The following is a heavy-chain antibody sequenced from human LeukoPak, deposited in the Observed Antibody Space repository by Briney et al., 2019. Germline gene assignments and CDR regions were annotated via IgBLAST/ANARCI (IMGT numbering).Heavy chain of an antibody. J-gene: IGHJ4*02. V-gene: IGHV6-1*01. D-gene: IGHD3-9*01. Sequence: KPSQTLSLTCAISGDSVSSSSAAWHWIRQSPSRGLEWLGRTYYRSKWYNDYALSVKSRITINADTSKNQFSLQLKSVTPEDTAVHYCARSRQTELDILTGYLTVPDFDCWGQGTLVTVSS. CDR1: GDSVSSSSAA. CDR3: ARSRQTELDILTGYLTVPDFDC. CDR2: TYYRSKWYN.